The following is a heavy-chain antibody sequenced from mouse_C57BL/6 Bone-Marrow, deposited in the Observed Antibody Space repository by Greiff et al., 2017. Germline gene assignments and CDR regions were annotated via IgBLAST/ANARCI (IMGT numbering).Heavy chain of an antibody. J-gene: IGHJ2*01. CDR2: FHPYNDDT. V-gene: IGHV1-47*01. CDR1: GYTFTTYP. CDR3: ARGGKYGGYYFDY. Sequence: VQLKEPGAELVKPGASVKMSCKASGYTFTTYPIEWMKQNHGKSLEWIGNFHPYNDDTKYNEKFKGKATLTVEKSSSTVYLELSRLTSDDSAVYYCARGGKYGGYYFDYWGQGTTLTVSS. D-gene: IGHD2-1*01.